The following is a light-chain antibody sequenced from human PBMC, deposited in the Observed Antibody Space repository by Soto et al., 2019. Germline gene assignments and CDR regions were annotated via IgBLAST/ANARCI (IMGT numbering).Light chain of an antibody. CDR1: SSDVGGYNY. CDR2: EVS. J-gene: IGLJ2*01. Sequence: QSALTQPASVSGSPGQSITISCTGTSSDVGGYNYVSGYQQHPGKAPKLMIYEVSNRPSGVSNRFSGYKSGNTASLTISGLQAQDEDDYYCSSYTSSSTPVLSGRGTKVTVL. V-gene: IGLV2-14*01. CDR3: SSYTSSSTPVL.